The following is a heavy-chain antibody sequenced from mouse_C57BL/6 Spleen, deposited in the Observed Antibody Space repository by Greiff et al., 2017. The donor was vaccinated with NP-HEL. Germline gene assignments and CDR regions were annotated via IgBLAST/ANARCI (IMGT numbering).Heavy chain of an antibody. Sequence: QVQLQQPGAELVKPGASVKMSCKASGYTFTSYWITWVKQRPGQGLEWIGDIYPGSGSTNYNEKFKSKATLTVDTSSSTAYMQLSSLTSEDSAVYYCARKRIYYYGSFDYWGQGTTLTVST. D-gene: IGHD1-1*01. CDR1: GYTFTSYW. CDR2: IYPGSGST. V-gene: IGHV1-55*01. CDR3: ARKRIYYYGSFDY. J-gene: IGHJ2*01.